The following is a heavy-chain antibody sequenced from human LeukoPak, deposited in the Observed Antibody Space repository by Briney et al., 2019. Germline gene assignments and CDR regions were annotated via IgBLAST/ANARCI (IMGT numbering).Heavy chain of an antibody. D-gene: IGHD4-17*01. CDR3: ARQIPLDDCGDYHNWFDP. Sequence: SETLSLTCTVSGGSISSYYWSWIRQPPGKGLEWIGYIYYSGSTNYNPSLKSRVTISVDTSKNQFSLKLSSVTAADTAVYYCARQIPLDDCGDYHNWFDPWGQGTLVTVSS. J-gene: IGHJ5*02. V-gene: IGHV4-59*08. CDR1: GGSISSYY. CDR2: IYYSGST.